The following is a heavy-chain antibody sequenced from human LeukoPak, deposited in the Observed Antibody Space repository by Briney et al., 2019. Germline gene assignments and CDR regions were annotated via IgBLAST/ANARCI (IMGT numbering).Heavy chain of an antibody. CDR2: IYHSGST. CDR1: DGSISSSKW. Sequence: SETLSLTCTVSDGSISSSKWWSWVRQPPGKGLEWIGEIYHSGSTNYNPSVKSRLTISVDKSKNQFSLKLSSVTAADTAVYYCARGDSSGYPDYWGQGTLVTVSS. D-gene: IGHD3-22*01. V-gene: IGHV4-4*02. CDR3: ARGDSSGYPDY. J-gene: IGHJ4*02.